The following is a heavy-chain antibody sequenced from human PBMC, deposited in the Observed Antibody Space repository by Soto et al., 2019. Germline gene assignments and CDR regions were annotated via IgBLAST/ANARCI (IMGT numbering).Heavy chain of an antibody. V-gene: IGHV3-30-3*01. D-gene: IGHD4-17*01. Sequence: GGSLRLSCAASGFTFSSYAMHWVRQAPGKGLEWVAVISYDGSNKYYADFVKGRFTISRDNSKNTLYLQMNSLRAEDTAVYYCARDGGDYGGNSEFDYWGQGTLVTVSS. CDR1: GFTFSSYA. CDR2: ISYDGSNK. J-gene: IGHJ4*02. CDR3: ARDGGDYGGNSEFDY.